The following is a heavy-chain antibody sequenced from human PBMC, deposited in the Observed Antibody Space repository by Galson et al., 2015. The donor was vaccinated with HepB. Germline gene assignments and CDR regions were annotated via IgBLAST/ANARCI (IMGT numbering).Heavy chain of an antibody. V-gene: IGHV1-18*04. D-gene: IGHD4-17*01. CDR1: GYTFRRYG. Sequence: SVKVSCKASGYTFRRYGITWVRQAPGQGLEWMGWISAYNGNTNSAQKFQGRFTMTTDRSTSTGYMELRSLTSDDTAVYFCARGYGDYGYFDLWGRGTLVTVSS. J-gene: IGHJ2*01. CDR3: ARGYGDYGYFDL. CDR2: ISAYNGNT.